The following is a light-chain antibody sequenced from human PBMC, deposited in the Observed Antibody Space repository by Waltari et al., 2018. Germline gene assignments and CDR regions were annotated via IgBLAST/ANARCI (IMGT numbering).Light chain of an antibody. J-gene: IGKJ1*01. Sequence: DTVMTQSPDSLAVSLGERATINCKSSQSLLFRSNNKNYLAWYQQKPGQPPKLLIHWASTRESGVPDRFIGSGSVTDFTLTISSLQAEDVAVYYCQQYYHIARTFGQGTRVEIK. V-gene: IGKV4-1*01. CDR1: QSLLFRSNNKNY. CDR2: WAS. CDR3: QQYYHIART.